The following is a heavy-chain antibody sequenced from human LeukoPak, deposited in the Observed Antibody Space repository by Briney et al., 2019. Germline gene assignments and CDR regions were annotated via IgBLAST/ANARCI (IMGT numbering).Heavy chain of an antibody. CDR2: IYSGGST. Sequence: PGESLRLSCAASGFTFSSYEMNWVRQAPGKGLEWVSVIYSGGSTYYADSVKGRFTISRDNSKNTLYLQMNSLRAEDTAVYYCARARSITMVRGVIGYFDYWGQGTLVTVSS. V-gene: IGHV3-53*01. J-gene: IGHJ4*02. CDR1: GFTFSSYE. CDR3: ARARSITMVRGVIGYFDY. D-gene: IGHD3-10*01.